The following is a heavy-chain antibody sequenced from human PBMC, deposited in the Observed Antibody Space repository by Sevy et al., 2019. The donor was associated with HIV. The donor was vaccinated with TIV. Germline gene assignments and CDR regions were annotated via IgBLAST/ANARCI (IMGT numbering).Heavy chain of an antibody. Sequence: GGSLRLSCAASGFTFSDYYMSWIRQAPGKGLEWVSYISGSATFIHYADSLQGRFTISRDNAKNSLYLQMNSLRAEDTAVYYCARGEYFGELGNWFDPWGQGTLVRLL. V-gene: IGHV3-11*01. J-gene: IGHJ5*02. D-gene: IGHD3-10*01. CDR3: ARGEYFGELGNWFDP. CDR1: GFTFSDYY. CDR2: ISGSATFI.